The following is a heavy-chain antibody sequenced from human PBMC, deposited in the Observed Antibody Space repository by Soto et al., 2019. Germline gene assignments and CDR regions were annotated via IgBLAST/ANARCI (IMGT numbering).Heavy chain of an antibody. J-gene: IGHJ3*02. Sequence: SETLSLTCTVSGGSISSYYWSWIRQPPGKGLEWIGNIYYSGSTNYNPSLKSRVTISVDTSKNQFSLKLSSVTAADTAVYYCARLWGLDAFDIWGQGTMVTVSS. D-gene: IGHD7-27*01. V-gene: IGHV4-59*01. CDR2: IYYSGST. CDR3: ARLWGLDAFDI. CDR1: GGSISSYY.